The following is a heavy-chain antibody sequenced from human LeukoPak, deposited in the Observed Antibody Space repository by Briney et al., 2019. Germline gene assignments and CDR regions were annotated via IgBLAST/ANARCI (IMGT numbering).Heavy chain of an antibody. J-gene: IGHJ4*02. D-gene: IGHD3-16*01. CDR2: IYSSGST. CDR1: GFTVSSNY. Sequence: GGSLRLSCAASGFTVSSNYMSWVRQAPGKGLEWVSVIYSSGSTYYADSVKGRFTISRDNSKNTLYLQMNSLRAEDTAVYYCAREGGKYYFDYWGQGTLVTVSS. V-gene: IGHV3-66*01. CDR3: AREGGKYYFDY.